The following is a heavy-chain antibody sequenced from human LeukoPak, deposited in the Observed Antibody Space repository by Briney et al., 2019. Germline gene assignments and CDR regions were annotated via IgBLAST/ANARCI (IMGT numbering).Heavy chain of an antibody. CDR2: INHSGST. CDR3: ARGRGSSRYFDL. D-gene: IGHD2-2*01. V-gene: IGHV4-34*01. CDR1: GGSFSSYY. J-gene: IGHJ2*01. Sequence: SETLSLTCAVYGGSFSSYYWSWIRQPPGKGLQWIGEINHSGSTNYNPSLKSRVTISVDTSKNQFSLKLSSVTAADTAVYYCARGRGSSRYFDLWGRGTLVTVSS.